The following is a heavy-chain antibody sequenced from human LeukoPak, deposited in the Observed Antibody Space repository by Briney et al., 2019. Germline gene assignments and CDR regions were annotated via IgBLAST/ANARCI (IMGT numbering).Heavy chain of an antibody. Sequence: ASVKVSCKVVGYTLTELSMHWVRQAPGEGRERMGGFDPEDVETIYAQKFQGRVAMTEDTSTDTAYMALSSLRSEDTAVYYCATIPARVAVARPFDYWGQGTLVIVSS. V-gene: IGHV1-24*01. CDR2: FDPEDVET. CDR3: ATIPARVAVARPFDY. J-gene: IGHJ4*02. D-gene: IGHD6-19*01. CDR1: GYTLTELS.